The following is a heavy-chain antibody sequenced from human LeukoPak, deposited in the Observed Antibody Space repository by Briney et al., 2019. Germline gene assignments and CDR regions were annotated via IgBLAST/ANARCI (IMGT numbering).Heavy chain of an antibody. J-gene: IGHJ4*02. D-gene: IGHD2-15*01. CDR2: ISYDGSNK. V-gene: IGHV3-30*19. Sequence: GGSLRLSCAASGFTFSSYGMHWVRQAPGKGLEWVAVISYDGSNKYYADSVKGRFTISRDNFENTLYLQMNSLRAEDTAVYYCARATWDSWGQGALVTVSS. CDR3: ARATWDS. CDR1: GFTFSSYG.